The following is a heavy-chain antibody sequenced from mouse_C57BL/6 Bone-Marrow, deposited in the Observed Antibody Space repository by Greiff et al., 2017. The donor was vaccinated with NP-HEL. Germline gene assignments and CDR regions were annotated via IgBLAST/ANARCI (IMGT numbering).Heavy chain of an antibody. CDR2: ISNLAYSI. J-gene: IGHJ1*03. CDR1: GFTFSDYG. V-gene: IGHV5-15*04. Sequence: DVKLVESGGGLVQPGGSLKLSCAASGFTFSDYGMAWVRQAPRKGPEWVAFISNLAYSIYYADTVTGRFTISRENAKNTLYLEMGSLRSEDTAMYYCARRGYGNYWYFDVWGTGTTVTVSA. CDR3: ARRGYGNYWYFDV. D-gene: IGHD2-1*01.